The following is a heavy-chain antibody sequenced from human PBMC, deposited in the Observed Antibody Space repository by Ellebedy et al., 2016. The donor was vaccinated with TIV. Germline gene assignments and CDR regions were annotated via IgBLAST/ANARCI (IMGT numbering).Heavy chain of an antibody. CDR3: TTKVIWFGEFGDDY. V-gene: IGHV3-15*07. J-gene: IGHJ4*02. D-gene: IGHD3-10*01. CDR2: IESKTAGGTI. CDR1: GFTVSTNY. Sequence: PGGSLRLSCAASGFTVSTNYMNWVRQAPGKGLEWVGRIESKTAGGTILYAAPVKGRFTISRDDSKNAVYLQMDGLKTEDTAVYYCTTKVIWFGEFGDDYWGQGTLVTVSS.